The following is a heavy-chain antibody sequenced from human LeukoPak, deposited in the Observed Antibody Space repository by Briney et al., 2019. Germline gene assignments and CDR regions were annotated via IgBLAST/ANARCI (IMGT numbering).Heavy chain of an antibody. CDR1: GFTFSSYG. CDR2: IRYDGSNK. CDR3: AKDGSITMVRGATLDY. Sequence: GGSLRLSCAASGFTFSSYGMHWVRQAPGKGLEWVAFIRYDGSNKYYADSVKGRFTISRDNSKNTLYLQMHSLRAEDTAVYYCAKDGSITMVRGATLDYWGQGTLVTVSS. V-gene: IGHV3-30*02. D-gene: IGHD3-10*01. J-gene: IGHJ4*02.